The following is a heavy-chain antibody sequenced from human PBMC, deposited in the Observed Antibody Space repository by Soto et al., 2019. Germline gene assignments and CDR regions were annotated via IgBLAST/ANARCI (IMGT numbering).Heavy chain of an antibody. CDR2: IKQDGSEK. V-gene: IGHV3-7*01. J-gene: IGHJ4*02. D-gene: IGHD3-3*01. CDR3: ARESFWSGYYHFDY. CDR1: GFTFSSYW. Sequence: GGSLRLSCAASGFTFSSYWMSWVRQAPGKGLEWVANIKQDGSEKYYVDSVKGRFTISRDNAKNSLYLQMNSLRAEDTAVYYCARESFWSGYYHFDYWGQGTLVTVSS.